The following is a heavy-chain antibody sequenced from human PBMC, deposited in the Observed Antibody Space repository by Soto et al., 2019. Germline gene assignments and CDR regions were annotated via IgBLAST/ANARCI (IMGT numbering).Heavy chain of an antibody. CDR3: AREVDPYYGGNSLSLDY. CDR2: IIPKFGTT. Sequence: SVKVSCKASGGTFSTYGINWVRLAPGQGLEWMGWIIPKFGTTKDAQKFQGRVTLTADESTNTAYMELKYLRSEDTAVYFCAREVDPYYGGNSLSLDYWAQGTLVPVSS. V-gene: IGHV1-69*13. D-gene: IGHD4-17*01. CDR1: GGTFSTYG. J-gene: IGHJ4*02.